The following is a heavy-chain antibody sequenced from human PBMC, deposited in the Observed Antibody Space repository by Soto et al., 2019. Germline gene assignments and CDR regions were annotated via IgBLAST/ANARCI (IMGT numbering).Heavy chain of an antibody. J-gene: IGHJ4*02. D-gene: IGHD3-22*01. Sequence: QVQLVESGGGVVQPGRSLRLSCAASGFTFSSYGVHWVRQAPGKGLEWVASVSYDGSNKHYGDSVKGRFTISRDNSRNTLDLQMNSLRAEDTAVYDCAKDTYYYDRSGYYTYDHWGQGTQVTVSS. V-gene: IGHV3-30*18. CDR3: AKDTYYYDRSGYYTYDH. CDR1: GFTFSSYG. CDR2: VSYDGSNK.